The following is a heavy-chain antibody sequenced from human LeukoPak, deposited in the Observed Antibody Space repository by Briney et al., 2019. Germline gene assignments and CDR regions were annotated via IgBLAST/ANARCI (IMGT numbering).Heavy chain of an antibody. CDR2: ISYDGSNK. D-gene: IGHD5-24*01. V-gene: IGHV3-30-3*01. J-gene: IGHJ4*02. CDR3: ARDVGDGYNFGDY. CDR1: GFTFSSYA. Sequence: GRSLRLSCAASGFTFSSYAMHWVRQAPGKGLEWVGVISYDGSNKYYADSVKGRFTISRDNSKNTLYLQMNSLRAEDTAVYYCARDVGDGYNFGDYWGQGTLVTVSS.